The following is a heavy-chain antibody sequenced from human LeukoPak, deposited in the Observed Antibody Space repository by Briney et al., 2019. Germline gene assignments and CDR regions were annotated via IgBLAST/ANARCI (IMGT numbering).Heavy chain of an antibody. Sequence: ASETLSLTCTVSGGSIRSDFWSWIRQPPGKGLEWIGYVYYSGSTNYNPSLKSRVTISVDTSENQFSLKLGSVTAADTAVYYCARGRFGELFRSFDYWGQGTLVTVSS. J-gene: IGHJ4*02. CDR3: ARGRFGELFRSFDY. CDR2: VYYSGST. CDR1: GGSIRSDF. V-gene: IGHV4-59*01. D-gene: IGHD3-10*01.